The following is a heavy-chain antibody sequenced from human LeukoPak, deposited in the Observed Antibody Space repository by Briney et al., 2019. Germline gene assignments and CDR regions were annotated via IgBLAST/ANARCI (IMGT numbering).Heavy chain of an antibody. Sequence: GGSLRLSCAASGFTFSNAWMSWVRQASGKGLEWVGRIRSKANSYATAYAASVKGRFTISRDDSKNTAYLQMNSLKTEDTAVYYCTEMATITWGQGTLATVSS. J-gene: IGHJ5*02. CDR3: TEMATIT. CDR1: GFTFSNAW. D-gene: IGHD5-24*01. V-gene: IGHV3-73*01. CDR2: IRSKANSYAT.